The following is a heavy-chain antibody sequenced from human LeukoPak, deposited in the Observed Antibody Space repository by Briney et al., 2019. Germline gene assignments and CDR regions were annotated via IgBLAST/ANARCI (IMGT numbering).Heavy chain of an antibody. J-gene: IGHJ3*02. D-gene: IGHD2-15*01. CDR1: GYTFTGYY. CDR3: ARDAVVVVAATRADAFDI. CDR2: INPNSGGT. Sequence: ASVKVSCKASGYTFTGYYMHWVRQARGQGLEWMGWINPNSGGTNYAQKFQGRVTMTRDTSISTAYMELSRLRSDDTAVYYCARDAVVVVAATRADAFDIWGQGTMVTVSS. V-gene: IGHV1-2*02.